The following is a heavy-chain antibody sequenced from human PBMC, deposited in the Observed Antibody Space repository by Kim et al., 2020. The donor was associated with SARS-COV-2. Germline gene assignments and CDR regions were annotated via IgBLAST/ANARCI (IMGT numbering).Heavy chain of an antibody. J-gene: IGHJ4*02. Sequence: SETLSLTCTVSGGSISSGTYYWSWIRQHPGKGLEWIGYIYYSGSTYYNPSLKSRVTISIDTSKNRFSLKLSSVTAADTAVYYCARQDDSSGYQQVDYWGQGTLVTVSS. D-gene: IGHD3-22*01. CDR3: ARQDDSSGYQQVDY. CDR1: GGSISSGTYY. CDR2: IYYSGST. V-gene: IGHV4-31*03.